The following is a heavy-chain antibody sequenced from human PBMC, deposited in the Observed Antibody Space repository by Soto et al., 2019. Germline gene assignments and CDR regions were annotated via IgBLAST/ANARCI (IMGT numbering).Heavy chain of an antibody. CDR2: INPSDGST. D-gene: IGHD6-19*01. Sequence: ASVKVSCKASGYTFTSYYMHWVRQAPGQGLEWMGIINPSDGSTSYAQKFQGRVTITRDTSASTAYMELSSLRSEDTAVYYCARDPYHYSSGWYFYYGMDVWGQGTTVTVSS. CDR1: GYTFTSYY. J-gene: IGHJ6*02. V-gene: IGHV1-46*01. CDR3: ARDPYHYSSGWYFYYGMDV.